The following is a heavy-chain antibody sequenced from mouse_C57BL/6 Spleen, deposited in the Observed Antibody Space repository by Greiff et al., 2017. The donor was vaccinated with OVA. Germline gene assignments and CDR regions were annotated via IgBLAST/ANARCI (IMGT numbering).Heavy chain of an antibody. Sequence: VQLQQSGAELVRPGASVTLSCKASGYTFTDYEMHWVKQTPVHGLEWIGAIDPETGGTAYNQKFKGKAILTADKSSSTAYMELRSLTSEDSAVYYCTRGGLGPYYYAMDYWGQGTSVTVSS. CDR3: TRGGLGPYYYAMDY. D-gene: IGHD4-1*01. J-gene: IGHJ4*01. CDR1: GYTFTDYE. V-gene: IGHV1-15*01. CDR2: IDPETGGT.